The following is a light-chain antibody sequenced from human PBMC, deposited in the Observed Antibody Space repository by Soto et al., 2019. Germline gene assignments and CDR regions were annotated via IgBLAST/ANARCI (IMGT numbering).Light chain of an antibody. CDR2: DAS. CDR1: QSISSL. Sequence: EIVLTQSPATLSLSPGERATLSCRASQSISSLLAWYQQKPGQAPRLLIYDASNRATGIPARFSGSGSGTDFTLTISSLEPEDFAVHYCHQRSNWPPSFGPGTTVDIQ. CDR3: HQRSNWPPS. V-gene: IGKV3-11*01. J-gene: IGKJ3*01.